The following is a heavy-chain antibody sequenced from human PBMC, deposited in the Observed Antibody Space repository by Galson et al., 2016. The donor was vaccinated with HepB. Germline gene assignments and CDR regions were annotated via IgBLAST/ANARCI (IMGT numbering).Heavy chain of an antibody. V-gene: IGHV3-53*01. J-gene: IGHJ4*02. D-gene: IGHD5-24*01. Sequence: SLRLSCAASGFTVSSYYMSWVHQAPGKGLEWVSIIYTGGSTYYADSVKGRFTTSRDNSKNTLYLQMNGLRAEDTAVYYCARGMGHWSFVYWGQGTLVTVSS. CDR3: ARGMGHWSFVY. CDR1: GFTVSSYY. CDR2: IYTGGST.